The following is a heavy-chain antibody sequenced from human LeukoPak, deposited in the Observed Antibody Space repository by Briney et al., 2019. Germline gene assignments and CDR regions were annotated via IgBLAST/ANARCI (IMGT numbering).Heavy chain of an antibody. CDR2: ISGISDST. Sequence: PGGSLRLSCAVSGFAFRSYGMSWVRQAPGKGLEWVSAISGISDSTYYADSVKGRFTISRDNSKNTLYLQVDSLRAEDTAVYYCAKNRGVLRNFDCYDYWGQGTLVTVSS. CDR1: GFAFRSYG. J-gene: IGHJ4*02. V-gene: IGHV3-23*01. D-gene: IGHD3-9*01. CDR3: AKNRGVLRNFDCYDY.